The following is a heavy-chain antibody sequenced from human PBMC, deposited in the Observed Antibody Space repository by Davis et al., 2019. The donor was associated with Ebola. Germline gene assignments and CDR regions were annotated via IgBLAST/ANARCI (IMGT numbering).Heavy chain of an antibody. Sequence: MPSETLSLTCAVYGGSFSGYYWSWIRQPPGKGLEWIGEINHSGSTNYNPSLKSRVTISVDTSKNQFSLKLSSVTAADTAVYYCARATYDFWSGYPYYYGMDVWGQGTTVTVSS. CDR3: ARATYDFWSGYPYYYGMDV. V-gene: IGHV4-34*01. D-gene: IGHD3-3*01. CDR1: GGSFSGYY. CDR2: INHSGST. J-gene: IGHJ6*02.